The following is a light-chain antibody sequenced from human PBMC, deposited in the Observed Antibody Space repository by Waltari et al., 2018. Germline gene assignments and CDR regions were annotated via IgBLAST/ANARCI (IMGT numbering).Light chain of an antibody. Sequence: EIVMTQSPATLSVSPGETATLSCRASQSVSSNVAWYQQKPGQPPRLLIYDASTRATSVPAKFSGSGSGTEFTLTISSLQSEDSAIYYCQQYNTWPPITFGHGTRLEIK. V-gene: IGKV3-15*01. CDR2: DAS. J-gene: IGKJ5*01. CDR1: QSVSSN. CDR3: QQYNTWPPIT.